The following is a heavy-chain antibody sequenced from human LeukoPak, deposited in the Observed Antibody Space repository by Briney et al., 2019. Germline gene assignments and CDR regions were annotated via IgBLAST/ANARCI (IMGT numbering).Heavy chain of an antibody. CDR2: ISAYIGNT. D-gene: IGHD3-22*01. Sequence: ASVKVSCKASGYTLTSYGISWVRQAPGQGLEWMGWISAYIGNTNYAQKLQGRVTMTTDTSTSTAYMELRRLRSDGTAVYCWAREGKTYYYDSSGYLDAFDIWGQGTMVTVS. CDR1: GYTLTSYG. J-gene: IGHJ3*02. CDR3: AREGKTYYYDSSGYLDAFDI. V-gene: IGHV1-18*01.